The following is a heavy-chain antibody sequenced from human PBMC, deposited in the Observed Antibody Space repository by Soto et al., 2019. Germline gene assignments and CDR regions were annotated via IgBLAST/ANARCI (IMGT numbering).Heavy chain of an antibody. J-gene: IGHJ6*02. D-gene: IGHD2-15*01. CDR3: ARGEVVAATEPYYYGMDV. V-gene: IGHV3-74*01. CDR1: GFTFSSYW. Sequence: GESLKISCAASGFTFSSYWMHWVRQAPGKGLVWVSRINSDGSSTSYADSVKGRFTISRDNAKNTLYLQMNSLRAEDTAVYYCARGEVVAATEPYYYGMDVWGQGTTVTVSS. CDR2: INSDGSST.